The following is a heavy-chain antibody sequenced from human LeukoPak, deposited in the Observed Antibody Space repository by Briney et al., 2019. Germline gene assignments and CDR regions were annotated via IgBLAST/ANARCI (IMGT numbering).Heavy chain of an antibody. J-gene: IGHJ4*02. Sequence: GGSLRLSRAASGFTFSSYGMHWVRQAPGKGLEWVAFIRYDGSNKYYADSVKGRFTISRDNAKNSLYLQMNSLRAEDTAVYYCARAGHDSGWYIDVYWGQGTLVTVSS. CDR2: IRYDGSNK. D-gene: IGHD6-19*01. V-gene: IGHV3-30*02. CDR3: ARAGHDSGWYIDVY. CDR1: GFTFSSYG.